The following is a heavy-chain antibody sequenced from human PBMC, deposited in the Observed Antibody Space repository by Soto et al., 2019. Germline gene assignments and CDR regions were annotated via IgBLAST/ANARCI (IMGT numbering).Heavy chain of an antibody. Sequence: GGSLRLSCAASGFTFSSYGMNWVGHAPGKGLVWVSCINSGGSTTTYADSVKGRFTISRDNAKNTLYLQMNSLRAEDTAVYFCAYCCAYGGDWFDYWGQGTLVTVSS. CDR2: INSGGSTT. CDR1: GFTFSSYG. D-gene: IGHD5-12*01. V-gene: IGHV3-74*01. CDR3: AYCCAYGGDWFDY. J-gene: IGHJ5*01.